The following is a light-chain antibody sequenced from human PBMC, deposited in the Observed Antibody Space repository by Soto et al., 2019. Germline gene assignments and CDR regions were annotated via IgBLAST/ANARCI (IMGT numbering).Light chain of an antibody. CDR2: DAS. V-gene: IGKV1-5*01. J-gene: IGKJ2*01. CDR3: QQYNSYQYS. CDR1: QSIGSW. Sequence: DIQMTQSPSTLSASVGDRITITCRASQSIGSWLAWYQQKPGKAPKFLIYDASTLESGVTSRFSGSGSGTEFTLTIRSLQHEDFETYFCQQYNSYQYSFGQGTKADIK.